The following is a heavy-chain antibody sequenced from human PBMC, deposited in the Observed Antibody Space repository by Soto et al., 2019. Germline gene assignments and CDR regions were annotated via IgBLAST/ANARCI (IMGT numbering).Heavy chain of an antibody. CDR3: AKDLEGISDY. CDR1: GFTLCSYA. D-gene: IGHD3-10*01. Sequence: AGGALRLSCAASGFTLCSYAMSWVPQAPGKGLEWVSAISGSGGSTYYADSVKGRFTISRDNSKNTLYLQMNSLRAEDTAVYYCAKDLEGISDYWGQGTLVTVSS. J-gene: IGHJ4*02. CDR2: ISGSGGST. V-gene: IGHV3-23*01.